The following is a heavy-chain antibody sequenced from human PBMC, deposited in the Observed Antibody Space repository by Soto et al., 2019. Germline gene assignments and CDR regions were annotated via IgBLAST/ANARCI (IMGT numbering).Heavy chain of an antibody. CDR1: GYTFTSYA. J-gene: IGHJ4*02. CDR2: INAGNGNT. Sequence: ASVKVSCKASGYTFTSYAMHWVRQAPGQRLEWMGWINAGNGNTKYSQKFQGRVTITRDTSASTAYMELSSLRSEDTAVYYCARVFRRSIVVVPAFDYWGQGTLVTVSS. D-gene: IGHD2-2*01. CDR3: ARVFRRSIVVVPAFDY. V-gene: IGHV1-3*01.